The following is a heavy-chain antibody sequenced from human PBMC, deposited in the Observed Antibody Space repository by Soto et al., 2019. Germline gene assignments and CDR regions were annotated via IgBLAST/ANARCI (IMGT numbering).Heavy chain of an antibody. D-gene: IGHD1-26*01. Sequence: QVQLVQSGAEVKKPGSSVKVSCKASGGSFSSNAVSWVRQAPGQGLEWMGGIIPILGSANYAQQFRDRLTITADGSTTPTHMELNSLRSEDAAVYYCASRERVDAFDIWGQGTLVTVSS. V-gene: IGHV1-69*01. CDR2: IIPILGSA. CDR1: GGSFSSNA. J-gene: IGHJ3*02. CDR3: ASRERVDAFDI.